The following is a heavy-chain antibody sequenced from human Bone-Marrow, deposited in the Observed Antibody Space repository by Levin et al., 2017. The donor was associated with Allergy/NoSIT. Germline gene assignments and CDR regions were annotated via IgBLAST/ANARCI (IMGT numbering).Heavy chain of an antibody. Sequence: LSLPCAASGFTFSDAWMTWVRQAPGKGLEWVGRIKSKSDGGTPDYAAPVKGRFTISRDDSENTLFLQMNSLKTDDTAVYHCTTEPDAAVAQFYGLDVWGQGTTVTVSS. D-gene: IGHD6-13*01. CDR3: TTEPDAAVAQFYGLDV. J-gene: IGHJ6*02. V-gene: IGHV3-15*01. CDR1: GFTFSDAW. CDR2: IKSKSDGGTP.